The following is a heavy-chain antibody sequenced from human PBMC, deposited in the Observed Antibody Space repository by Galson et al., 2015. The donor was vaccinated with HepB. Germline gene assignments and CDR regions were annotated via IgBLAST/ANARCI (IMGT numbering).Heavy chain of an antibody. CDR3: ARLLEREYYYYGMDV. Sequence: QSGAEVKKPGESLKISCKGSGYSFTSYWISWVRQMPGKGLEWMGRIDPSDSYTNYSPSFQGHVTISADKSISTAYLQWSSLKASDTAMYYCARLLEREYYYYGMDVWGQGTTVTVSS. CDR2: IDPSDSYT. J-gene: IGHJ6*02. V-gene: IGHV5-10-1*01. D-gene: IGHD1-26*01. CDR1: GYSFTSYW.